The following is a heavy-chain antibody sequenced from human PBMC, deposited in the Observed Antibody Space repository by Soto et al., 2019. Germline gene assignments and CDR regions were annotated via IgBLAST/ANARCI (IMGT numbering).Heavy chain of an antibody. D-gene: IGHD2-15*01. CDR3: AKAARYCSGCSCYSHAFDL. Sequence: EVQLLESGGGLVQPGGSLRLSCSASGFTFSTYAMSWVRQSPGKGLEWVSTISDSGGSTYYADSVKGRFTVSRDNSKNTVFLQMNSLRAEDTAVFYCAKAARYCSGCSCYSHAFDLWGQGTMVTVSS. J-gene: IGHJ3*01. V-gene: IGHV3-23*01. CDR2: ISDSGGST. CDR1: GFTFSTYA.